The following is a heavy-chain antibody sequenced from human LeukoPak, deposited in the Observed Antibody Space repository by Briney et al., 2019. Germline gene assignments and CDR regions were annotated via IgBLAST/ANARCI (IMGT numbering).Heavy chain of an antibody. Sequence: GESLKISCKGSGYGFTTYWISWVRQMPGKGLEWMGRIDPSDSYTNYSPSFQGHVTISADKSISTAYLQWSSLKASDTAMYYCARHIGYSSSWYGKFDYWGQGTLVTVSS. J-gene: IGHJ4*02. D-gene: IGHD6-13*01. CDR1: GYGFTTYW. V-gene: IGHV5-10-1*01. CDR3: ARHIGYSSSWYGKFDY. CDR2: IDPSDSYT.